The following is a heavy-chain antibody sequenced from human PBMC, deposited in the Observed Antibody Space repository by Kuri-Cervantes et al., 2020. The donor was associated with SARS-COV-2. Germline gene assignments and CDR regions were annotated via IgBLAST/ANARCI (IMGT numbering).Heavy chain of an antibody. Sequence: GESLKISCAASGFTFSSYSMNWVRQAPGKGLEWVSYISSSSSTIYYADSVKGRFTISRDNAKNSLYLQMNSLRDEDTAVYYCARGYCSSTSCPPYYYGMDAWGQGTTVTVSS. CDR2: ISSSSSTI. D-gene: IGHD2-2*01. J-gene: IGHJ6*02. V-gene: IGHV3-48*02. CDR3: ARGYCSSTSCPPYYYGMDA. CDR1: GFTFSSYS.